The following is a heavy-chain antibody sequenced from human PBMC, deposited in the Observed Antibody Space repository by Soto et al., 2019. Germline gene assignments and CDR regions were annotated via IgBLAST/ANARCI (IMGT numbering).Heavy chain of an antibody. D-gene: IGHD3-22*01. J-gene: IGHJ3*02. V-gene: IGHV1-69*13. Sequence: ASVKVSCKASGGTFSSYAISWVRQAPGQGLEWMGGIIPIFGTANYAQKFQGRVTITADESTSTAYMELSSLRSEDTAVYYCARDQSYYEDRSGYLGHDAFEIWGQGTMVTVS. CDR2: IIPIFGTA. CDR1: GGTFSSYA. CDR3: ARDQSYYEDRSGYLGHDAFEI.